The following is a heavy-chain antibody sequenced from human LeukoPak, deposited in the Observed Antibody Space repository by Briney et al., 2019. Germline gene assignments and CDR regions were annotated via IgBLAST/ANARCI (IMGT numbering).Heavy chain of an antibody. CDR2: MYSSGNI. J-gene: IGHJ3*02. Sequence: GGSLRLSCAASEFTFSSYWMSWVRQAPGKGLDWVSVMYSSGNIHYADSVKGRFTISRDNSKNTLYLQMNGLRAEDTAVYFCATLQKWLAFDIWGQGTMVTVSS. CDR3: ATLQKWLAFDI. V-gene: IGHV3-23*05. D-gene: IGHD3-22*01. CDR1: EFTFSSYW.